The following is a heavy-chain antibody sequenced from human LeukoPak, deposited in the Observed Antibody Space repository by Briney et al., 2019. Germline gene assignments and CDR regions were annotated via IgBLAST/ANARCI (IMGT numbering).Heavy chain of an antibody. J-gene: IGHJ4*02. Sequence: GGSLRLSCAASGFTFSSYAMHWVRQAPGKGLEWVAVISYDGSNKYYADSVKGRFTISRDNSKNTLYLQMNSLRAEDTAVYYCARAARYCSGGSCYSFDYWGQGTLVTVSS. CDR3: ARAARYCSGGSCYSFDY. CDR2: ISYDGSNK. D-gene: IGHD2-15*01. V-gene: IGHV3-30*04. CDR1: GFTFSSYA.